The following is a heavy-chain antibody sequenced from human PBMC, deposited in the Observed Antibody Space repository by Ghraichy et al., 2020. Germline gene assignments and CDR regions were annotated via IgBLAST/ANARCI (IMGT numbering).Heavy chain of an antibody. CDR1: GFTVSSNY. D-gene: IGHD2-2*01. V-gene: IGHV3-53*04. J-gene: IGHJ6*02. CDR2: IYSGGST. Sequence: ESLNISCAASGFTVSSNYMSWVRQAPGKGLEWVSVIYSGGSTYYADSVKGRFTISRHNSKNTLYLQMNSLRAEDTAVYYCARDSRIVVVPAAQKNYYYYYGMDVWGQGTTVTVSS. CDR3: ARDSRIVVVPAAQKNYYYYYGMDV.